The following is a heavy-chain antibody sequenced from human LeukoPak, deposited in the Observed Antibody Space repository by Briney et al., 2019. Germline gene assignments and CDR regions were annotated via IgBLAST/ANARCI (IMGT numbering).Heavy chain of an antibody. D-gene: IGHD7-27*01. J-gene: IGHJ4*02. CDR3: ASNPPRTGDFNS. CDR2: INPNSGDT. Sequence: ASVKVSCKASGYTFTGYHMHWVRQAPGQGLEWMGRINPNSGDTNYAQKFQGRVTMTRDTSISTAYMELSRLRSDDTAVYYCASNPPRTGDFNSWGQGALVTVSS. CDR1: GYTFTGYH. V-gene: IGHV1-2*06.